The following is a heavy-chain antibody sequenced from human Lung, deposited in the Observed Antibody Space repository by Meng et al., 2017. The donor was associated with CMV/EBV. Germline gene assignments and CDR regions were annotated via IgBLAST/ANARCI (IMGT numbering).Heavy chain of an antibody. D-gene: IGHD3-16*01. V-gene: IGHV4-59*01. J-gene: IGHJ5*02. CDR2: VFYTGTT. CDR3: ARGRAQIGWFDP. CDR1: GGSTNSYY. Sequence: SXTXSLXXTVSGGSTNSYYWTWIRQAPGKGLEWIGYVFYTGTTKYNPSLKSRVTMSLDTSKSHFSLKLTSVTAADTAIYYCARGRAQIGWFDPWGQGTLVTVSS.